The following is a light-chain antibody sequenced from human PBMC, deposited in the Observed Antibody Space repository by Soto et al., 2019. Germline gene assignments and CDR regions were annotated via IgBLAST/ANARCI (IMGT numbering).Light chain of an antibody. CDR3: CSYAGSSTYVV. J-gene: IGLJ2*01. CDR1: SSDVGSYNL. CDR2: EGS. V-gene: IGLV2-23*01. Sequence: QPVLTQPASVAGSPGQSITISCTGTSSDVGSYNLVSWYQQHPGKAPKLMIYEGSKRPSGVSNRFSGSKSGNTASLTIPGLQAEDEADYYCCSYAGSSTYVVFGGGTKLTVL.